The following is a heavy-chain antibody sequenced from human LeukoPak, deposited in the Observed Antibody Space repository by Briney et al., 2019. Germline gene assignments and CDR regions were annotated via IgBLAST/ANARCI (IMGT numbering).Heavy chain of an antibody. J-gene: IGHJ4*02. Sequence: PSETLSLTCAVYGGSFSGYYWSWIRQPPGKGLEWIGYIYYSGSTNYNPSLKSRVTISVDTSKNQFSLKLSSATAADTAVYYCARLGRYSGYDLGYFDYWGQGTLVTVSS. V-gene: IGHV4-59*01. D-gene: IGHD5-12*01. CDR3: ARLGRYSGYDLGYFDY. CDR1: GGSFSGYY. CDR2: IYYSGST.